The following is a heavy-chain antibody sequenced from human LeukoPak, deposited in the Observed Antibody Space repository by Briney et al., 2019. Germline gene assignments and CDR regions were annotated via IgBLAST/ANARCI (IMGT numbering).Heavy chain of an antibody. Sequence: PSETLSLTCAVYGGSFSGYYWSWIRQPPGKGLEWIGEINHSGSTNYNPSLKSRVTISVDTSKNQFSLKLSSVTAADTAVYYCARGRLGLHYDILSGYPTPYYFDYWGQGTLVTVSS. CDR1: GGSFSGYY. J-gene: IGHJ4*02. CDR2: INHSGST. CDR3: ARGRLGLHYDILSGYPTPYYFDY. D-gene: IGHD3-9*01. V-gene: IGHV4-34*01.